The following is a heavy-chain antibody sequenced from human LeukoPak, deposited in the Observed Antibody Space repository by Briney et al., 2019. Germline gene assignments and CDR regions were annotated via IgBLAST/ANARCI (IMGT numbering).Heavy chain of an antibody. CDR3: ARDRYSGYEATPTY. V-gene: IGHV1-46*01. J-gene: IGHJ4*02. Sequence: ASVKVSCKASGYTFTSYGISWVRQAPGQGLEWMGIINPSGGSTSYAQKFQGRVTMTRDTSTSTVYMELSSLRSEDTAVYYCARDRYSGYEATPTYWGQGTLVTVSS. CDR2: INPSGGST. D-gene: IGHD5-12*01. CDR1: GYTFTSYG.